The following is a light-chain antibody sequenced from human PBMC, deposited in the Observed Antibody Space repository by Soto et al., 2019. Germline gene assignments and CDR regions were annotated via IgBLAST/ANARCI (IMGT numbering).Light chain of an antibody. CDR1: SSNIGSNY. J-gene: IGLJ1*01. CDR3: AAWDDSLSGQV. CDR2: SNN. V-gene: IGLV1-47*02. Sequence: QSVLTQPPSASGTPGQRVTIPCSGSSSNIGSNYVYWYQQLPGTAPKLLIYSNNQRPSGVPDRFSGSKSGTSASLAISGLRSEDEAGYYCAAWDDSLSGQVFGTGTKVTVL.